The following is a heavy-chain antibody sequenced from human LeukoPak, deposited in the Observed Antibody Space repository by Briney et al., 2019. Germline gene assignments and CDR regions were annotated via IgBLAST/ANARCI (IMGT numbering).Heavy chain of an antibody. V-gene: IGHV3-30*18. Sequence: GGSLRLSCVASGFTLSSCGMHWVRQAPGKALEWVAVITYDGITTYSDDSVKGRFTISRDTSKSTLHLQMNNLRPEDTAVYFCVKEQGSGYYRTADYWGQGTLVTVSS. J-gene: IGHJ4*02. D-gene: IGHD3-10*01. CDR2: ITYDGITT. CDR3: VKEQGSGYYRTADY. CDR1: GFTLSSCG.